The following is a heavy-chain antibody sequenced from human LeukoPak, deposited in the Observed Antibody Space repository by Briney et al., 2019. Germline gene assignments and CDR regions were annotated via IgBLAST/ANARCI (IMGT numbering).Heavy chain of an antibody. V-gene: IGHV4-34*01. CDR1: GGSISGYY. D-gene: IGHD4-23*01. J-gene: IGHJ6*02. CDR3: ARQGGGNRNGMDV. CDR2: INHSGST. Sequence: SETLSLTCTVSGGSISGYYWSWIRQPPGKGLEWIGEINHSGSTNYNPSLKSRVTISVDTSKNQFSLKLSSVTAADTAVYYCARQGGGNRNGMDVWGQGTTVTVSS.